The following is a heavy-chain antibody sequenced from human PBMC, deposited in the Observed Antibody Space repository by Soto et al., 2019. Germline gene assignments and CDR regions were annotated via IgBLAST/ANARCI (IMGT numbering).Heavy chain of an antibody. CDR1: DGSISNFY. D-gene: IGHD3-10*01. CDR2: ISSSGNT. V-gene: IGHV4-59*01. CDR3: ARDLPRSEVRGVMGPYYYGMDV. J-gene: IGHJ6*02. Sequence: SETLSLTCTVSDGSISNFYWSWIRQPPGKGLEWIGYISSSGNTNYNPSLKSRVSISVDTSKNQFSLNLTSVTAADTAVYYCARDLPRSEVRGVMGPYYYGMDVWGQGTTVTVSS.